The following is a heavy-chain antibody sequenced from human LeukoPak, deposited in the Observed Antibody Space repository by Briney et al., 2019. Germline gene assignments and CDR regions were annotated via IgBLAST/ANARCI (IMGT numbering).Heavy chain of an antibody. CDR3: AKSLGVGGYTRYKGFDQ. CDR2: ISGSDGSS. CDR1: GFTFNSFA. V-gene: IGHV3-23*01. Sequence: PGGSLRLSCAASGFTFNSFAMNGVRQAPGKGLDWVSSISGSDGSSHYADFVKGRFTISRDNSKNTLHLQMNSLRAEDTAVYYCAKSLGVGGYTRYKGFDQWGQGTLVTVSS. D-gene: IGHD3-16*02. J-gene: IGHJ4*02.